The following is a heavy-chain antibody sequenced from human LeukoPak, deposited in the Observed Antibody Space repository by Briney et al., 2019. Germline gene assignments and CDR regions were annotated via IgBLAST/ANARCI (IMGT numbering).Heavy chain of an antibody. CDR1: GFNLSTYW. Sequence: GGSLRLSCTASGFNLSTYWMSWVRQAPGKGLEWVANIKQDGSEKSYVDSVKGRFTISRDNAKNSLYLQMNSLRAEDTAVYYCARAPRDFWSGYYTWYYYYMDVWGKGTTVTVSS. CDR3: ARAPRDFWSGYYTWYYYYMDV. J-gene: IGHJ6*03. V-gene: IGHV3-7*01. CDR2: IKQDGSEK. D-gene: IGHD3-3*01.